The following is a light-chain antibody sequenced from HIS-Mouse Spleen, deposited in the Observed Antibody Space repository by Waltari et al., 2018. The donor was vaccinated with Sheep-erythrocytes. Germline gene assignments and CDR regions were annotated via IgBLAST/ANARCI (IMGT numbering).Light chain of an antibody. CDR1: SSDVGGYNY. V-gene: IGLV2-11*01. CDR2: DVS. J-gene: IGLJ2*01. CDR3: CSYAGSSTYVV. Sequence: QSALTQPRSVSGSPGQSVTISCTGTSSDVGGYNYVSWYQQYPGKAPKLMIYDVSKRPSGVSKRFSGSKSGNTASLTISGLQAEDEADYYCCSYAGSSTYVVFGGGTKLTVL.